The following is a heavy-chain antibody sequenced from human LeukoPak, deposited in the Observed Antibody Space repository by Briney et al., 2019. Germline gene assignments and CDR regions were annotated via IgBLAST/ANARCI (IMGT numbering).Heavy chain of an antibody. CDR3: AKGNINCSSTSCYPYYYYYGMDV. D-gene: IGHD2-2*01. CDR1: GFTLSSYA. V-gene: IGHV3-23*01. CDR2: ISGSGGST. J-gene: IGHJ6*02. Sequence: PGGSLRLSCAASGFTLSSYAMSWVRQAPGKGLEWVSAISGSGGSTYYADSVKGRFTISRDNSKNTLYLQMNSLRAEDTAVYYCAKGNINCSSTSCYPYYYYYGMDVWGQGTTVTVSS.